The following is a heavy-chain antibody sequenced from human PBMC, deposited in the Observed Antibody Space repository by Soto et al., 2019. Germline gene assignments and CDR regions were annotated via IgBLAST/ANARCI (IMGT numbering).Heavy chain of an antibody. V-gene: IGHV1-2*04. CDR2: INPNSGGT. D-gene: IGHD6-13*01. Sequence: GASLKVSCKASGYTFTGFYMHWVRQAPGQGLEWMGWINPNSGGTNYAQNFQDWVTLTRDTSTSTVFMELSRLKSDDTAVYYCARDNQYSSSWYRTYTYYYGMDVWGQGTTVT. CDR1: GYTFTGFY. CDR3: ARDNQYSSSWYRTYTYYYGMDV. J-gene: IGHJ6*02.